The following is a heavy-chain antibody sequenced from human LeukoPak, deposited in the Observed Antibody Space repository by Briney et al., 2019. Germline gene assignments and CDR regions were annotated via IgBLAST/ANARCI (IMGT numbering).Heavy chain of an antibody. J-gene: IGHJ4*02. V-gene: IGHV1-3*01. CDR2: INVVNGNT. CDR3: ARAPLTTYPR. CDR1: GYDFTSYA. D-gene: IGHD2/OR15-2a*01. Sequence: ASVKVSCKTPGYDFTSYAMHWVRQAPGQRLEWMGWINVVNGNTKLSQKFQERVIITSDTSASTTYMEMSSLRFDDTAMYYCARAPLTTYPRWGQGTLVTVSS.